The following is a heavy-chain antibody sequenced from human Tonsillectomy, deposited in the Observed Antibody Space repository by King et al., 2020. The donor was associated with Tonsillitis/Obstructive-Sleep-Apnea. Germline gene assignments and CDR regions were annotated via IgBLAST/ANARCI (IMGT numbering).Heavy chain of an antibody. Sequence: VQLVESGGGLVQPGGSLRLSCAASGFTFSNYWVYWVRQAPGKGLEWVANIKQDGSEKYYVDSVKGRLTISRDNAKKSLYLQMISLRAEGTAVFYCARDKAGGWYFDLWGRGTLVTVSS. V-gene: IGHV3-7*03. CDR2: IKQDGSEK. D-gene: IGHD3-10*01. J-gene: IGHJ2*01. CDR3: ARDKAGGWYFDL. CDR1: GFTFSNYW.